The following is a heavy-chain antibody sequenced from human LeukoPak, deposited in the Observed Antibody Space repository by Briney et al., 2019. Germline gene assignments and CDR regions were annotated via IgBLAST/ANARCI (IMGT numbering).Heavy chain of an antibody. CDR2: LYHSDSA. CDR3: ARQHDSYYYYYIDV. Sequence: SETLSLTCTVSGGSISSGSYYWVWIRQPPGRGLEWIGSLYHSDSAYYNTSLRSRVSMSVDTSKNQFSLTLSFVTAADTAVYYCARQHDSYYYYYIDVWGSGTTVTVSS. V-gene: IGHV4-39*01. CDR1: GGSISSGSYY. J-gene: IGHJ6*03.